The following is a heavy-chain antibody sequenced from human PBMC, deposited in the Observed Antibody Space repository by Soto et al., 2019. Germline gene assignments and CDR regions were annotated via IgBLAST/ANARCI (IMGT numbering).Heavy chain of an antibody. CDR1: GFPFSSYG. CDR2: IWDDGSTK. D-gene: IGHD1-7*01. V-gene: IGHV3-33*01. Sequence: QVQLVESGGGVVQPGRSLRLSCAASGFPFSSYGMHWVRQAPGKGLEWVAVIWDDGSTKFYADSVKGRFTVSRENSKNSLSLQMNSLRAEDTAMYYYARGYGSTSPYFDYWGQGTLVTVSS. CDR3: ARGYGSTSPYFDY. J-gene: IGHJ4*02.